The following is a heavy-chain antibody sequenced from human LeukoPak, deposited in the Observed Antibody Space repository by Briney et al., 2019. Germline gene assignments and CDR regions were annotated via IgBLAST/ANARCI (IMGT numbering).Heavy chain of an antibody. CDR1: GGSISSSSYY. Sequence: SETLSLTCTVSGGSISSSSYYWGWIRQPPGKGLEWIGSIYYSGSTYYNPSLKSRVTISVDTSKNQFSLKLSSVTAADTAVYYCASSSERYYYDSSVAFDIWGQGTMVTVSS. D-gene: IGHD3-22*01. CDR3: ASSSERYYYDSSVAFDI. CDR2: IYYSGST. J-gene: IGHJ3*02. V-gene: IGHV4-39*07.